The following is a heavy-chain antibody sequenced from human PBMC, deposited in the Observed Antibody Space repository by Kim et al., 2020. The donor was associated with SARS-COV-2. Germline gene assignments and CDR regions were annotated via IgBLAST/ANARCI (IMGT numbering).Heavy chain of an antibody. V-gene: IGHV4-4*07. D-gene: IGHD5-12*01. J-gene: IGHJ4*02. Sequence: YTPSLMGRVTMSVDTSKNQFSLRLPSVTAADTAIYFCARDSPSGYGTFHFWGQGTLVTVSS. CDR3: ARDSPSGYGTFHF.